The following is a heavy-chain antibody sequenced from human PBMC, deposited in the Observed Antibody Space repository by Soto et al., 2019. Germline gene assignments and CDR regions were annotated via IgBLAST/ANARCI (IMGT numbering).Heavy chain of an antibody. V-gene: IGHV1-46*03. CDR2: INPSGGST. CDR3: ARDVEQQLTQYYYYYYSMDV. Sequence: QVQLVQSGAEVKKPGASVKVSCKASGYTFTSYYMHWVRQAPGQGLEWMGIINPSGGSTSYAQKCQRSVTMTRDTSMSTVYMELTSLRSEDTALYYCARDVEQQLTQYYYYYYSMDVWGKGTTVTVSS. CDR1: GYTFTSYY. J-gene: IGHJ6*03. D-gene: IGHD6-13*01.